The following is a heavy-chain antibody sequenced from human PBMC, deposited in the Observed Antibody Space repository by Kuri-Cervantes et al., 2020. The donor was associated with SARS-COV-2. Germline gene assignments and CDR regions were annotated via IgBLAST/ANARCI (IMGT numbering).Heavy chain of an antibody. CDR1: GFTFNSYS. CDR3: AKDLGRPNWFDP. Sequence: GGSLRLSCAASGFTFNSYSMNWVRQAPGKGLEWVSSISTSSSYIYYADSVKGRFTISRDTAKNSLYLQMHSLRAEDTAVYYCAKDLGRPNWFDPWGQGALVTVSS. J-gene: IGHJ5*02. V-gene: IGHV3-21*01. CDR2: ISTSSSYI.